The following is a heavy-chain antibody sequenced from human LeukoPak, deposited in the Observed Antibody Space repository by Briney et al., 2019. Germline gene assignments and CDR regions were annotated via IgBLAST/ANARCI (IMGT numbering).Heavy chain of an antibody. D-gene: IGHD6-13*01. CDR2: IYPGDSDT. CDR1: GYSFTSYW. CDR3: ARRVAAADLNWFDP. Sequence: GEPLKISCKGSGYSFTSYWIGWVRQIPGKGLEWMGIIYPGDSDTRYSPSFQGQVTISADKSISTAYLQWSSLKASDTAMYYCARRVAAADLNWFDPWGQGTLVTVSS. J-gene: IGHJ5*02. V-gene: IGHV5-51*01.